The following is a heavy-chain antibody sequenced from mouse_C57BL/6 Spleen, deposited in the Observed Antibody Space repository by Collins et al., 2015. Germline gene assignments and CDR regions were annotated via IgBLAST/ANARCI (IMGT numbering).Heavy chain of an antibody. V-gene: IGHV5-4*02. Sequence: EVQLVESGGGLVKPGGSLKLSCAASGFTFSDYYMYWVRQTPEKRLEWVATISDGGSYTYYPDSVKGRFTISRDNAKNNLYLQMSSLKSEDTAMYYCARDYYGEGYWGQGTSVTVSS. CDR1: GFTFSDYY. CDR3: ARDYYGEGY. CDR2: ISDGGSYT. J-gene: IGHJ4*01.